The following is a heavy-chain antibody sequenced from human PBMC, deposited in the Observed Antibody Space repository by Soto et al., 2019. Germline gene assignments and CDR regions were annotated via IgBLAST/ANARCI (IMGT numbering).Heavy chain of an antibody. J-gene: IGHJ4*02. CDR2: IYSGGST. CDR1: GFTVSSNY. D-gene: IGHD3-9*01. CDR3: AARGPSFYYDILTGYYPL. V-gene: IGHV3-53*02. Sequence: EVQLVETGGGLIQPGGSLRLSCAASGFTVSSNYMSWVCQAPGKGLEWVSVIYSGGSTYYADSVKGRFTISRDNSKNTLYLQMNSLRAEDTAVYYCAARGPSFYYDILTGYYPLWGQGTLVTVSS.